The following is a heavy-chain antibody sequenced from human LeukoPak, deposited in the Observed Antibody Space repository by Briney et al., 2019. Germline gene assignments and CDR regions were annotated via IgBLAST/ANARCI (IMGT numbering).Heavy chain of an antibody. CDR1: GFPFSNYA. D-gene: IGHD2/OR15-2a*01. Sequence: TGGSLRLSCAASGFPFSNYAMSWVRQAPGKGLEWVSALTASSGSTYSADSVKGRFTISRDNSKNTLYLQMDSLRAEDAAVYYCTRIRHCDSTYCLDAFDIWGQGTMVTASS. J-gene: IGHJ3*02. V-gene: IGHV3-23*01. CDR3: TRIRHCDSTYCLDAFDI. CDR2: LTASSGST.